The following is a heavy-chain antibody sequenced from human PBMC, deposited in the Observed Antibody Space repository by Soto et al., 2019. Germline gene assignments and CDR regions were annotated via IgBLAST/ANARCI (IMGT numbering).Heavy chain of an antibody. V-gene: IGHV3-33*01. CDR2: IWFDGSNK. CDR3: AGGIAAAVKDY. Sequence: VQLVESGGGVVQPGRSLRLSCAASGFTFSSYGMHWVRQAPGKGLEWVAVIWFDGSNKYYADSVKGRFTISRDNSKNTPYLQMNSLRAEDTAVYYCAGGIAAAVKDYWGQGTLVTVSS. CDR1: GFTFSSYG. J-gene: IGHJ4*02. D-gene: IGHD6-13*01.